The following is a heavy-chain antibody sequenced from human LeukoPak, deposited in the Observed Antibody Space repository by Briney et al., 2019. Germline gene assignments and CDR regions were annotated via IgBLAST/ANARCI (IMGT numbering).Heavy chain of an antibody. V-gene: IGHV1-8*01. D-gene: IGHD3-22*01. CDR3: ARGQDSSGYYYVYYYYYGMDV. CDR1: GYTFTSYD. CDR2: MNPSSGNT. Sequence: ASVKVSCKASGYTFTSYDINWVRQATGQGLEWMGWMNPSSGNTGYAQKFQGRVTMTRNTSISTAYMELSSLRSEDTAVYYCARGQDSSGYYYVYYYYYGMDVWGQGTTVTVSS. J-gene: IGHJ6*02.